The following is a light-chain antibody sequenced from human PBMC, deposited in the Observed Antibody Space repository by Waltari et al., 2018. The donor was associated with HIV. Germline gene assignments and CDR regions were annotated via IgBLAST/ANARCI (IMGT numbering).Light chain of an antibody. J-gene: IGLJ2*01. V-gene: IGLV1-44*01. Sequence: HSVLTQPPSPSGTPGPGFTIPCSGSTSNIGSNTVHWYQQLPGTAPKLLMYGNTQRPAGVPDRFSGSKSGTSASLAISGLQSEDEADYYCAAWDDSLNGEVVFGGGTKLTVL. CDR1: TSNIGSNT. CDR3: AAWDDSLNGEVV. CDR2: GNT.